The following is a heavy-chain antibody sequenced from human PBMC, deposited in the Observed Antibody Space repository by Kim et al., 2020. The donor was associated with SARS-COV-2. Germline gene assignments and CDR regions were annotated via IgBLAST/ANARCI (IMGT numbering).Heavy chain of an antibody. J-gene: IGHJ6*02. CDR3: ARALYSSSWEGGGHYDYCHGMDV. D-gene: IGHD6-13*01. CDR2: ISYDGSKK. V-gene: IGHV3-33*05. Sequence: GGSLRLSCAASGFTFSSYCMHWVRQAPGKGLEWVAVISYDGSKKYYADSVKGRFTISRDNSKNTLYLQMNSLRAEDTAVYYCARALYSSSWEGGGHYDYCHGMDVWGQGTTVPVS. CDR1: GFTFSSYC.